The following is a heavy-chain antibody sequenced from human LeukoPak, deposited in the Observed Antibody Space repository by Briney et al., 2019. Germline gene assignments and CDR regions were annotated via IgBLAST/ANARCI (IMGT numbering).Heavy chain of an antibody. Sequence: PSQTLSLTCTVSGGSISSGGYYWSWIRQPPGKGLEWIGYIYHSGSTYYNPSLKSRVTISADRSKNQFSLKLSSVTAADTAVYYCARSRYCSSTSCSTNWFDPWGQGTLVTVSS. CDR3: ARSRYCSSTSCSTNWFDP. CDR1: GGSISSGGYY. CDR2: IYHSGST. J-gene: IGHJ5*02. V-gene: IGHV4-30-2*01. D-gene: IGHD2-2*01.